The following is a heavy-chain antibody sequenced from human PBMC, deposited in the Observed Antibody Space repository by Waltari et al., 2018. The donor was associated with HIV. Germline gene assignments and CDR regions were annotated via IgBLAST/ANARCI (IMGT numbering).Heavy chain of an antibody. CDR2: FDPEDRET. CDR3: ATTRQWLVHSGLDV. J-gene: IGHJ6*02. Sequence: QVQLVQSGAAVNKPAASVKVSCQVSGYILTELSIHWVRQAPGEGLEWMGGFDPEDRETIYAQKFQGRVTMTEDTSTDTTYMELSSLRSEDTAVYYCATTRQWLVHSGLDVWGQGTTVTVSS. D-gene: IGHD6-19*01. V-gene: IGHV1-24*01. CDR1: GYILTELS.